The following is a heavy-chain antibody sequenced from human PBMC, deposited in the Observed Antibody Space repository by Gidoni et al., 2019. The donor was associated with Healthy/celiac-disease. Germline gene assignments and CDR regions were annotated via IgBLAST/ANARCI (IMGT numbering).Heavy chain of an antibody. V-gene: IGHV4-34*01. Sequence: QVQLQQWGAGLLKPSETLSLTCAVYGGSFSGYYWSWIRQPPGKGLEWIGEINHSGSPNYNPSLKSRVTISVDTSKNQFSLKLSSVTAADTAVYYCARAGNHTSGGFAWFDPWGQGTLVTVSS. D-gene: IGHD2-15*01. CDR2: INHSGSP. CDR1: GGSFSGYY. CDR3: ARAGNHTSGGFAWFDP. J-gene: IGHJ5*02.